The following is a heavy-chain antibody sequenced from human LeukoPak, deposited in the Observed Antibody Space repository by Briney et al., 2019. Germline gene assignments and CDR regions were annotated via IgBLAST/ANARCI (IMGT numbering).Heavy chain of an antibody. Sequence: KASETLSLTCTVSGGSINKYHWSWIRQPPGKGLEWIGYIYYTGSTSYNPSLKSRVTISVDTSKNQFSLKVSSVTAADTALYYCARDPGDGYSAWYFDLWGRGTLVTVSS. D-gene: IGHD5-24*01. CDR2: IYYTGST. CDR3: ARDPGDGYSAWYFDL. J-gene: IGHJ2*01. V-gene: IGHV4-59*01. CDR1: GGSINKYH.